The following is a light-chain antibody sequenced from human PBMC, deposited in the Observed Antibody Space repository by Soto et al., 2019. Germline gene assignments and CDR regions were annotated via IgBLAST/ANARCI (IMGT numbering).Light chain of an antibody. J-gene: IGKJ1*01. Sequence: DIQMTQSPSTLSAFVRASVTSTCRASQSISSWLAWYQQKPGKAPKLLIYDASSLESGVPSRFSGSGCGTEFALTIRSLQPDDFATYYCQQYNSYPWTFGQGTKVDSK. CDR1: QSISSW. CDR2: DAS. V-gene: IGKV1-5*01. CDR3: QQYNSYPWT.